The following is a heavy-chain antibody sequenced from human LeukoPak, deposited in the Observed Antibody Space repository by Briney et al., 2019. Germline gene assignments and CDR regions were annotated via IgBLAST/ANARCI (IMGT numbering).Heavy chain of an antibody. D-gene: IGHD5-12*01. CDR2: IKQDGSEK. CDR1: GFWFSSYW. CDR3: ARDGLPFDF. Sequence: PGGSLRLSCAASGFWFSSYWMSWVRQAPGKGLEWVANIKQDGSEKYYVDSVKGRFTISRDNAKNSLYLQMNSLRAEDRAVYFCARDGLPFDFWGQGTLATVSS. J-gene: IGHJ4*02. V-gene: IGHV3-7*01.